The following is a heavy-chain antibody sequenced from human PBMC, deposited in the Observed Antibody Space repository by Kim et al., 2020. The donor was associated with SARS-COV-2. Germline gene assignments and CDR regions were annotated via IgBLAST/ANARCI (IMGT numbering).Heavy chain of an antibody. J-gene: IGHJ3*02. Sequence: KSRVTISVDTSKNQFSLKLSSVTAADTAVYYCAKSYGEAWQLWSDDAFDIWGQGTMVTVSS. D-gene: IGHD5-18*01. CDR3: AKSYGEAWQLWSDDAFDI. V-gene: IGHV4-34*01.